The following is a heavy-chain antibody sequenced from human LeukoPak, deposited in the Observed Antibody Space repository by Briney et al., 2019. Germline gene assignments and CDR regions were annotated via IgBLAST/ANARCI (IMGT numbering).Heavy chain of an antibody. V-gene: IGHV3-21*01. CDR1: GFTFSSYS. J-gene: IGHJ4*02. CDR2: ISSSSSYI. Sequence: PGGSLRLSCAASGFTFSSYSMNWVRQAPGKGLEWVSSISSSSSYIYYADSVKGRFTISRDNAKNSLYLQMNSLRAEDTAVYYCARSTNDYGDYFDYWGQGTLVTVSS. D-gene: IGHD4-17*01. CDR3: ARSTNDYGDYFDY.